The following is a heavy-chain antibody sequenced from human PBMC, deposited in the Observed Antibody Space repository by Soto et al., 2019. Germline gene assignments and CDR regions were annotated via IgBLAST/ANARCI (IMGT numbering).Heavy chain of an antibody. CDR2: IIPLFGTP. CDR1: GGIFSTYA. CDR3: ARDRDDYGSGNYYNRIDF. Sequence: SVTVSCQTSGGIFSTYAIIWLRQAHGQGLEWMGGIIPLFGTPNYAQRFQGRVTITADESTSTAYMELSRLRSEDTAVYYCARDRDDYGSGNYYNRIDFWGQGTLVTVSS. D-gene: IGHD3-10*01. J-gene: IGHJ4*02. V-gene: IGHV1-69*13.